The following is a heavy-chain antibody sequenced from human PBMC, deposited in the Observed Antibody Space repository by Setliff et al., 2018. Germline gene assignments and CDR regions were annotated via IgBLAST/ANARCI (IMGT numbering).Heavy chain of an antibody. CDR1: GFTFSSYA. D-gene: IGHD3-22*01. CDR3: AKIRYYYDSSGYYYRFDYFYYYMDV. CDR2: ISDSGGST. Sequence: PGGSLRLSCAASGFTFSSYAMSWVRQAPGKGLEWVSTISDSGGSTYYADSVKGRFTISRDNSKNTLYLQMNSLRAEDTAVYYCAKIRYYYDSSGYYYRFDYFYYYMDVWGKGTTVTVSS. V-gene: IGHV3-23*01. J-gene: IGHJ6*03.